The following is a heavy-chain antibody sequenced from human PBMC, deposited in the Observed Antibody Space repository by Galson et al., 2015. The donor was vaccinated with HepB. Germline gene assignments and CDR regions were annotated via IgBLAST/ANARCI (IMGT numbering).Heavy chain of an antibody. J-gene: IGHJ6*03. CDR2: IWYDGSNK. CDR1: GFTFSSYA. D-gene: IGHD4-17*01. Sequence: SLRLSCAASGFTFSSYAMHWVRQAPGKGLEWVAIIWYDGSNKYYEDSVKGRFTTSRDNSKNTLYLQMNSLRAEDTAVYYCARCSTVTMGYYYYMDVWGKGTTVTVSS. CDR3: ARCSTVTMGYYYYMDV. V-gene: IGHV3-33*01.